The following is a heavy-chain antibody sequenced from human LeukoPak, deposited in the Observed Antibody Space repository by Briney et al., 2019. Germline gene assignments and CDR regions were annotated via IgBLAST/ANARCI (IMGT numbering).Heavy chain of an antibody. D-gene: IGHD2-15*01. J-gene: IGHJ4*02. CDR3: ARDLSSGGSYYFDY. CDR2: ISYDGSNK. Sequence: GGSLRLSCAASGFTFSSYAMHWVRQAPGKGLEWVAVISYDGSNKYYADSVKGRFTISRDNSKNTLYLQMNSLRAEDTAVYYCARDLSSGGSYYFDYWGQGTLVTASS. CDR1: GFTFSSYA. V-gene: IGHV3-30*04.